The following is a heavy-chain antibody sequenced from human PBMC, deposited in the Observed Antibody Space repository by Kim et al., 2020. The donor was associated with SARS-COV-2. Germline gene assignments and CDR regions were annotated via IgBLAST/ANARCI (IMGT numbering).Heavy chain of an antibody. Sequence: YTPAVKSRCTISVDTSKTQFSLKLSSVTAADTAVYYCTRGEHFDWSRLDYWGQGTLVTVSS. V-gene: IGHV4-59*09. D-gene: IGHD3-9*01. J-gene: IGHJ4*02. CDR3: TRGEHFDWSRLDY.